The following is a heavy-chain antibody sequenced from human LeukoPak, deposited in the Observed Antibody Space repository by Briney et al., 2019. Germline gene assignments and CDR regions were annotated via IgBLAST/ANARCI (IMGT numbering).Heavy chain of an antibody. J-gene: IGHJ4*02. CDR3: ARDRYNWNYGDY. Sequence: ASVKVSCKASGYTFTSYYMHWVRQAPGQGLEWMGIINPSGGSTSYAQEFQGRVTMTRDTSTSTVYMELSSLRSEDTAVYYCARDRYNWNYGDYWGQGTLVTVSS. CDR2: INPSGGST. CDR1: GYTFTSYY. D-gene: IGHD1-7*01. V-gene: IGHV1-46*01.